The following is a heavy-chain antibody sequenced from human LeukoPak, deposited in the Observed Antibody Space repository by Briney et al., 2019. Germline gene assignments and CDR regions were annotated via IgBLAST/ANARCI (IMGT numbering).Heavy chain of an antibody. V-gene: IGHV5-51*01. CDR3: ARHSPGKDIVATITFLLNDY. Sequence: GESLKISCKGSGYSFSSYWIGWVRQMPGKGLEWMGIIYPDDSETRYSPSFQGQVTISADKSISTAYVQWSSLKASDTAMYYCARHSPGKDIVATITFLLNDYWGQGTLVTVSS. J-gene: IGHJ4*02. CDR1: GYSFSSYW. D-gene: IGHD5-12*01. CDR2: IYPDDSET.